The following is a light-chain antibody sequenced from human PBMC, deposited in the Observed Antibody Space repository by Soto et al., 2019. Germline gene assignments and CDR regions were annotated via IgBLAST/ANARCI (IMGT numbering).Light chain of an antibody. V-gene: IGLV2-14*01. CDR3: SSYTSSSPVV. Sequence: QSALTQPASVSGSPGQSITISCTGTSSDVGAYNYVSWYQQHPGKAPKLMIYEVTNRPSGVSNRFSGSKSGNTASLTIFGLQAEYEADYYCSSYTSSSPVVFGGGTKLTVL. J-gene: IGLJ2*01. CDR1: SSDVGAYNY. CDR2: EVT.